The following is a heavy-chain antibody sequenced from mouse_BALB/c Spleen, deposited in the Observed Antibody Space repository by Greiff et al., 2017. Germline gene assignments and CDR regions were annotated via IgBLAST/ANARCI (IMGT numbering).Heavy chain of an antibody. CDR1: GYSFTSYW. CDR3: TRSGEVRRPWFAY. J-gene: IGHJ3*01. D-gene: IGHD2-14*01. V-gene: IGHV1-5*01. Sequence: VQLQQSGTVLARPGASVKMSCKASGYSFTSYWMHWVQQRPGQGLEWIGAIYPGNSDTSYNQKFKGKAKLTAVTSASTAYMELSSLTIEDSAVYYCTRSGEVRRPWFAYWGQGTLVTVSA. CDR2: IYPGNSDT.